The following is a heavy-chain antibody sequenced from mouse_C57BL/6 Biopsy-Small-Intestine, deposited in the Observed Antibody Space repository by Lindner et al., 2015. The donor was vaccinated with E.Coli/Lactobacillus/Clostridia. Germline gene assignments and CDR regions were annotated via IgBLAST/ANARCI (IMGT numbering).Heavy chain of an antibody. V-gene: IGHV1-85*01. CDR2: IYPRDSNT. Sequence: VQLQESGPELVKPGASVRLSCKASGYTFITYDINWVKQRPGQGLEWIGWIYPRDSNTKFNDKFKGKATMTVDTSSSTAYMELHSLTSEDSAVFFCARSANYGRFAFWGQGTLVTVSS. J-gene: IGHJ3*01. CDR1: GYTFITYD. CDR3: ARSANYGRFAF. D-gene: IGHD1-1*01.